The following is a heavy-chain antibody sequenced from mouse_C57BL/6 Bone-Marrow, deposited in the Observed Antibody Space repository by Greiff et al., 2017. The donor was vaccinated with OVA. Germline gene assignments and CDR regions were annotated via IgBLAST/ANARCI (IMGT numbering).Heavy chain of an antibody. CDR3: GRWANSWLAY. V-gene: IGHV1-81*01. D-gene: IGHD3-1*01. Sequence: QVQLQQSGAELARPGASVKLSCKASGYTFTSYGISWVKQRTGQGLEWIGVIHPSSGSTYYNEKFKGKATLTADKSSSTAYMELRSLTSEDSAVYFCGRWANSWLAYWGQGTLVTVSA. CDR2: IHPSSGST. J-gene: IGHJ3*01. CDR1: GYTFTSYG.